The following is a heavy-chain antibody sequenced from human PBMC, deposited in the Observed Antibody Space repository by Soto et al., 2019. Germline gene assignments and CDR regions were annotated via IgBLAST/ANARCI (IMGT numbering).Heavy chain of an antibody. Sequence: EVQVVESGGGLVQPGGSLRLSCSFTFRMYSMNWVREALGMGLWWVAFISSGGDYIKYADSVKVRFTISRDNAKNSVSLQMNSLRVDDTAIYFCTRDQGGSYDSWFDTWGQRNLLNVSS. D-gene: IGHD1-26*01. CDR1: FTFRMYS. V-gene: IGHV3-21*01. CDR3: TRDQGGSYDSWFDT. CDR2: ISSGGDYI. J-gene: IGHJ5*02.